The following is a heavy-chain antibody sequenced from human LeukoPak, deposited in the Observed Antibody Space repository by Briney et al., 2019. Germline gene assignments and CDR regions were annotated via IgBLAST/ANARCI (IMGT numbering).Heavy chain of an antibody. J-gene: IGHJ4*02. D-gene: IGHD3-16*01. V-gene: IGHV3-11*04. Sequence: PGGSLRLSCAASGFTFSDYYMSWIRQAPGKGLEWISYIGSSGYDINNADSVKGRFTISRDNAKNSLYLQMYSLKPEDTAVYYLARGASDLPFAYWGQGPLVMVSS. CDR3: ARGASDLPFAY. CDR1: GFTFSDYY. CDR2: IGSSGYDI.